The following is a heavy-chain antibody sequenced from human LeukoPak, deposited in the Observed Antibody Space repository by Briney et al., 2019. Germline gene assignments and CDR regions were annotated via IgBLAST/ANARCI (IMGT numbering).Heavy chain of an antibody. D-gene: IGHD3-16*02. CDR3: ATLITFGGVIVKDFDY. CDR2: FDPEDGET. CDR1: GYTLTELS. J-gene: IGHJ4*02. Sequence: ASVKVSCKVSGYTLTELSMHWVRQAPGKGLEWMGGFDPEDGETIYAQKFQGRVTMTEDTSTDTAYMELSSLRSEDTAVYYCATLITFGGVIVKDFDYWGQGTLVTVSS. V-gene: IGHV1-24*01.